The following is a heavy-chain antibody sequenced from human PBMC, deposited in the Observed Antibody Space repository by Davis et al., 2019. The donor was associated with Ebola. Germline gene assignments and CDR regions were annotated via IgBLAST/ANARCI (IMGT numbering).Heavy chain of an antibody. CDR1: GFTFSSYS. D-gene: IGHD5-24*01. J-gene: IGHJ4*02. CDR2: ISSGSAFL. Sequence: GGSLRLSCAASGFTFSSYSMNWVRQAPGKGLEWVSSISSGSAFLYYGDSVKGRFTISRDNSKNMLYLQMNSLRAEDTALYYCAKKGSETATLDYWGQGSLVTVSS. V-gene: IGHV3-21*01. CDR3: AKKGSETATLDY.